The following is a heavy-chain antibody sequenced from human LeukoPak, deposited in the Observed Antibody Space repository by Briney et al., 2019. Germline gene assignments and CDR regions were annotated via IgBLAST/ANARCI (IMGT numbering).Heavy chain of an antibody. CDR1: GFTFSSYT. V-gene: IGHV3-21*01. CDR3: ARDGWLDY. Sequence: GGSLRLSCAASGFTFSSYTMNWVRQAPGKGLEWVSSITSGSGFISYADSVRGRFTISRDSAKNSLYLQMDSLRAEDTAVYYCARDGWLDYWGQGTLVTVSS. D-gene: IGHD3-10*01. J-gene: IGHJ4*02. CDR2: ITSGSGFI.